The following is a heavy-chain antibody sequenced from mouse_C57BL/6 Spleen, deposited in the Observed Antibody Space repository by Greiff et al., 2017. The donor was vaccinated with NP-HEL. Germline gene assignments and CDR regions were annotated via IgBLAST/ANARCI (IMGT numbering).Heavy chain of an antibody. D-gene: IGHD3-1*01. J-gene: IGHJ2*01. CDR2: IDPSDSET. CDR1: GYTFTSYW. CDR3: ARFGGNYVEY. V-gene: IGHV1-52*01. Sequence: QQSCKASGYTFTSYWMHWVKQRPIQGLEWIGNIDPSDSETHYNQKFKDKATLTVDKSSSTAYMQLSSLTSEDSAVYYCARFGGNYVEYWGQGTTLTVSS.